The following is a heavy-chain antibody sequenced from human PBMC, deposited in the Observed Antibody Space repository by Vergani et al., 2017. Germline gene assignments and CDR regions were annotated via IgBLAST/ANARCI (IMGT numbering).Heavy chain of an antibody. CDR2: IYPADSDT. J-gene: IGHJ4*02. CDR1: EYSFGNYW. CDR3: ARHTTYTDS. Sequence: EVELVPSGPEMRKPGESLKISCKGSEYSFGNYWIGWVRQMPGKGLEWMGIIYPADSDTRYSPSFQGQVTISADKSISTAFLQWDSLKASDTALYYCARHTTYTDSWGQGTLFTVSS. V-gene: IGHV5-51*01. D-gene: IGHD1-1*01.